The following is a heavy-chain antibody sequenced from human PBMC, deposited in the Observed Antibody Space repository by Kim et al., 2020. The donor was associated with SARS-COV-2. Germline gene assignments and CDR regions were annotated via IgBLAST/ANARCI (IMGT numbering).Heavy chain of an antibody. D-gene: IGHD3-22*01. J-gene: IGHJ3*02. V-gene: IGHV3-23*01. Sequence: YADSVKGRFTISRDNSKNTLYLQMNSLRAEDTAVYYCAKDDFDSADAFDIWGQGTMVTVSS. CDR3: AKDDFDSADAFDI.